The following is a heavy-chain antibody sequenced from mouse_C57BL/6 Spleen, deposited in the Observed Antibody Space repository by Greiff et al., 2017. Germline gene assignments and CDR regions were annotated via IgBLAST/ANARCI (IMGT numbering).Heavy chain of an antibody. D-gene: IGHD1-2*01. V-gene: IGHV1-81*01. J-gene: IGHJ4*01. CDR2: ISPRSGNT. Sequence: VQLQQSGAELARPGASVKLSCKASGYTFTSYGISWVKQRTGQGLEWIGEISPRSGNTYYNEKFKGKATLTAAKSSSTAYMEIRRLTSEDSAVYVCARGYTAMDYWGQGTSVTVSS. CDR1: GYTFTSYG. CDR3: ARGYTAMDY.